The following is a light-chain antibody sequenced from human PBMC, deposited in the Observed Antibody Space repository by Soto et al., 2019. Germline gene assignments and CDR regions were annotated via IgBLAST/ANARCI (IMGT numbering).Light chain of an antibody. CDR3: QQYVFYRGT. CDR2: DAS. J-gene: IGKJ1*01. Sequence: DIQMTQSPSALSASVGDRVTITCRASQSISGWLAWFQQKPGKAPKLLIYDASSLESGVPSRISGSGSGTEFTLTITRLQPDDFATYYCQQYVFYRGTFGQGTKVEIK. CDR1: QSISGW. V-gene: IGKV1-5*01.